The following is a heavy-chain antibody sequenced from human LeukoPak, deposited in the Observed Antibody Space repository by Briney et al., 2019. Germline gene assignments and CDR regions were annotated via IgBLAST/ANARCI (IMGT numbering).Heavy chain of an antibody. CDR3: ARHPAMSLYCGPDCDDGFDF. Sequence: GASLKISCHASGYSFTSYWIAWVRERPGKGLEWVGVTYPGEHDTRYSPSFQGQVTISADKSTRSVYLQWNSLKASDTAMYYCARHPAMSLYCGPDCDDGFDFWGQGTMVTVS. CDR1: GYSFTSYW. D-gene: IGHD2-21*02. J-gene: IGHJ3*01. CDR2: TYPGEHDT. V-gene: IGHV5-51*01.